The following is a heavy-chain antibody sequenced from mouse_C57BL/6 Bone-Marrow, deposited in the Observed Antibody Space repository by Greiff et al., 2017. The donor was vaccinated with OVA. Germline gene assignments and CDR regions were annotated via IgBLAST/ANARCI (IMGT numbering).Heavy chain of an antibody. Sequence: QVQLQQPGAELVRPGSSVKLSCKASGYTFTSYWMHWVKQRPIQGLEWIGNIDPSDSETHYNQKFKDKATLTVDKSSSTAYMQLSSLTSEDSAVYYCAITYYGNAWFAYWGQGTLVTVSA. D-gene: IGHD2-10*01. CDR3: AITYYGNAWFAY. V-gene: IGHV1-52*01. CDR2: IDPSDSET. CDR1: GYTFTSYW. J-gene: IGHJ3*01.